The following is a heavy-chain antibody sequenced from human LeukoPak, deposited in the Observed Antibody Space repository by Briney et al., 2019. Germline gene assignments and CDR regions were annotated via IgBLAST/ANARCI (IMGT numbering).Heavy chain of an antibody. CDR3: AKDFTSNSLNWFDP. CDR1: GFTFSSYA. V-gene: IGHV3-23*01. CDR2: ISGSGRST. J-gene: IGHJ5*02. D-gene: IGHD3-16*01. Sequence: GGSLRLFCAASGFTFSSYAMSWVRQAPGKGLEWVSGISGSGRSTNYADSVKGRFTILRDNSKNTLYLQINSLRAEDTALYYCAKDFTSNSLNWFDPWGQGTLVTVSS.